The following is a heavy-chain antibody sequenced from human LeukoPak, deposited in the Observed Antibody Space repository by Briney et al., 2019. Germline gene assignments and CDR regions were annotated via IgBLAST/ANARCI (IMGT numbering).Heavy chain of an antibody. CDR1: GYTFTSYG. J-gene: IGHJ4*02. Sequence: GASVKVSCKASGYTFTSYGINWVRQATGQGLEWMGWMNPNSGNTGYAQKFQGRVAMTRNTSISTAYMELSSLRSEDTAVYYCARVGDHSSGYYYPDYWGQGTLVTVSS. CDR3: ARVGDHSSGYYYPDY. V-gene: IGHV1-8*02. CDR2: MNPNSGNT. D-gene: IGHD3-22*01.